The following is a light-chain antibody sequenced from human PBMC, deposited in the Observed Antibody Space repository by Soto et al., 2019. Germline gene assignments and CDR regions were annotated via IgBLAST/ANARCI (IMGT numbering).Light chain of an antibody. CDR3: QQRSNWRT. Sequence: EIVLTQCPATLSLSPGERATLSCRASQSVSSYLAWCQQKPGQAPRLLIYDASNRATGIPARFSGSGSGTDFTLTISSLEPEDFAVYYCQQRSNWRTFGQGTKVDIK. J-gene: IGKJ1*01. CDR1: QSVSSY. V-gene: IGKV3-11*01. CDR2: DAS.